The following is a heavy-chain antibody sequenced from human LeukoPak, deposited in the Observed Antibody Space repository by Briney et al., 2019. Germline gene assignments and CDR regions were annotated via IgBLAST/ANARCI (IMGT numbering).Heavy chain of an antibody. V-gene: IGHV4-59*12. CDR3: ARDYRFDP. Sequence: SETLSLTCTVSGGSISSYYWSWIRQPPGKGLEWIGYICYSGSTNYNPSLKSRVTISVDTSKNQFSLKLSSVTAADTAVYYCARDYRFDPWGQGTLVTVSS. CDR2: ICYSGST. CDR1: GGSISSYY. J-gene: IGHJ5*02.